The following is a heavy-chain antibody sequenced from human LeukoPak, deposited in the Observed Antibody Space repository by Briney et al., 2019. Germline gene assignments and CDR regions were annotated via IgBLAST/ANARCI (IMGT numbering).Heavy chain of an antibody. V-gene: IGHV4-61*02. CDR3: ARVLYYYDSSGHIPGEGDYFDY. CDR1: GGSISSGSYY. D-gene: IGHD3-22*01. CDR2: IYTSGST. J-gene: IGHJ4*02. Sequence: PSETLSLTCTVSGGSISSGSYYWSWIRQPAGKGLEWIGRIYTSGSTNYNPSLKSRVTISVDTSKNLFSLKLSSVTAADTAVYYCARVLYYYDSSGHIPGEGDYFDYWGQGTLVTVSS.